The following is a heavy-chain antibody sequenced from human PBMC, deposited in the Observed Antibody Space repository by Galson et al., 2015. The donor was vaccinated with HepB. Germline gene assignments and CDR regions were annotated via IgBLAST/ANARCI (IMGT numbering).Heavy chain of an antibody. CDR3: ARLSSSFNWFDP. Sequence: PALVKPTQTLTLTCTFSGFSLSTIGMRVSWIRQPPGKALEWLARIDWDDDKFYKPSLKTRLAISKDTSKNQVVLTMTNMDPVDTATYYCARLSSSFNWFDPWGQGTLVTVSS. CDR2: IDWDDDK. D-gene: IGHD6-13*01. J-gene: IGHJ5*02. V-gene: IGHV2-70*04. CDR1: GFSLSTIGMR.